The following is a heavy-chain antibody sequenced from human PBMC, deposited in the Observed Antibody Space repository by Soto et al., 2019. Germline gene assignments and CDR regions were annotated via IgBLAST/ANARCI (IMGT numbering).Heavy chain of an antibody. CDR2: IRSKANSYAT. CDR1: GFTFSGSA. V-gene: IGHV3-73*01. CDR3: TRLTYYGGRFDE. J-gene: IGHJ4*02. Sequence: GGSLRLSCAASGFTFSGSAMHWVRQASGKGLEWVGRIRSKANSYATAYAASVKGRFTISRDDSKNTAYLQMNSPKTEDTAVYYCTRLTYYGGRFDEWGQGTLVTVSS. D-gene: IGHD3-16*01.